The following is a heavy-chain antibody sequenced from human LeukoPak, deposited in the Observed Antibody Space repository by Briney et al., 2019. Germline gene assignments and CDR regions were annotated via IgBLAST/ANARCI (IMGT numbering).Heavy chain of an antibody. CDR3: AKDSRGYSGYDRFDS. CDR2: IRYDGTNK. Sequence: GVSLRLSCAASGFTFGPYGMHWVRQVPGKGLEWVAFIRYDGTNKYYGDSVKGRFTISRDNSKNTLYLQMNSLRVEDTAVYYCAKDSRGYSGYDRFDSWGQGTLVTVSS. V-gene: IGHV3-30*02. D-gene: IGHD5-12*01. J-gene: IGHJ4*02. CDR1: GFTFGPYG.